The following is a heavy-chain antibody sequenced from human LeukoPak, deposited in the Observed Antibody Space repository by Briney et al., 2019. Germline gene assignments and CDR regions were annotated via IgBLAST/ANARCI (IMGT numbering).Heavy chain of an antibody. CDR1: GFTFSNFW. V-gene: IGHV3-7*01. CDR2: IKPDGSEM. D-gene: IGHD6-19*01. CDR3: AKGGGWAKGYYYYMDV. Sequence: GGSLRLSCAASGFTFSNFWMTWVRQVPGKALEWVATIKPDGSEMYYVDSVKGRFTISRDNAKNSLYLQMKSLRVDDTAVYYCAKGGGWAKGYYYYMDVWGKGTTVTVSS. J-gene: IGHJ6*03.